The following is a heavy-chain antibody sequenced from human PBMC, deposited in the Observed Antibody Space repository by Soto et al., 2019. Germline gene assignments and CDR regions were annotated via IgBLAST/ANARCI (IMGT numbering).Heavy chain of an antibody. CDR1: GGSVRDDNYY. CDR2: IYHTGST. D-gene: IGHD1-20*01. V-gene: IGHV4-61*01. Sequence: QVQLQESGPGLVKPSETLSLTCTVSGGSVRDDNYYWSWIRQPPGKRLEWIGYIYHTGSTNFNPSLTSRVTMSVDRSQNQFSLTLNSVTAADTAVYYCARGNWKGDYWGQGTLVTVSS. CDR3: ARGNWKGDY. J-gene: IGHJ4*02.